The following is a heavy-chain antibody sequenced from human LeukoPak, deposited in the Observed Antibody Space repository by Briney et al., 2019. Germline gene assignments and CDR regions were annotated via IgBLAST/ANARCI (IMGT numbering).Heavy chain of an antibody. Sequence: GGSLRLSCAASGFTFSNYAMNWVRQAPGKGLEWVSTISGVGDSTYYAESVKGRFTMSRDNSKNTVYLQMSSLRVEDTAIYYCAKRADGCSGVSCYYYYMDVWGKGTTVTVSS. CDR3: AKRADGCSGVSCYYYYMDV. J-gene: IGHJ6*03. CDR2: ISGVGDST. V-gene: IGHV3-23*01. D-gene: IGHD2-15*01. CDR1: GFTFSNYA.